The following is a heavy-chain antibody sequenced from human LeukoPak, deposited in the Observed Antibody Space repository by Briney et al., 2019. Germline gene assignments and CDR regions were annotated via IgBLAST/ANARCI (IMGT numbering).Heavy chain of an antibody. CDR2: IYTSGGT. J-gene: IGHJ6*02. V-gene: IGHV4-61*02. D-gene: IGHD6-6*01. CDR3: ARESEYSSSNYYYYGMDV. CDR1: GGSISSGSYY. Sequence: SETLSLTCTVSGGSISSGSYYWSWIRQPPGKGLEWIGRIYTSGGTNYNPSLKSRVTISVDTSKNQFSLKLSSVTAADTAVYYCARESEYSSSNYYYYGMDVWGQGTTVTVSS.